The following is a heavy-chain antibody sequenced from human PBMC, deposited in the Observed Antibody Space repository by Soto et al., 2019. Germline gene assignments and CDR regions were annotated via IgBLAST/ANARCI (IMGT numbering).Heavy chain of an antibody. CDR1: GDSVSSNSAA. CDR3: ARDVSHRSGDSSSSGCDY. CDR2: TYYRSKWYN. J-gene: IGHJ4*02. D-gene: IGHD6-13*01. V-gene: IGHV6-1*01. Sequence: SQTLSLTCAISGDSVSSNSAAWNWIRQSPSRGLEWLGRTYYRSKWYNDYAVSVKSRITINPDTSKNQFSLQLNSVTPEDTAVYYCARDVSHRSGDSSSSGCDYWGQGTMSRVSA.